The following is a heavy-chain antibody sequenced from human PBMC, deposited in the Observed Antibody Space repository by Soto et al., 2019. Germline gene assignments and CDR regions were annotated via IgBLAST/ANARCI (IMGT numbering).Heavy chain of an antibody. D-gene: IGHD6-6*01. V-gene: IGHV3-30-3*01. J-gene: IGHJ4*02. CDR2: ISYDGSKK. CDR1: GFTFSSYA. CDR3: ARLLVCQDYYFDY. Sequence: QVQLVESGGGVVQPGRSLRLSCAASGFTFSSYAMHWVRQAPGQGLEWVAGISYDGSKKYYAHAVKGRFTISRDNSKNSLYLQMNIMRAEDTVVYYCARLLVCQDYYFDYWGQGTLVTVSS.